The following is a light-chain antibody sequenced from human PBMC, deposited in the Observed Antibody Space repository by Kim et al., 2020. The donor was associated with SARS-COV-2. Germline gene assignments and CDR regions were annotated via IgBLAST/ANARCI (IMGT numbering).Light chain of an antibody. Sequence: APGKTARITCGGNKIGRKSVHWYQQKPGQAPVLVIYYDSDRPSGLPARFSGSNSGNTATLTIRRVEAGDEADYYCQVWDSSSDHPVFGGGTQLTVL. V-gene: IGLV3-21*04. CDR3: QVWDSSSDHPV. CDR1: KIGRKS. J-gene: IGLJ2*01. CDR2: YDS.